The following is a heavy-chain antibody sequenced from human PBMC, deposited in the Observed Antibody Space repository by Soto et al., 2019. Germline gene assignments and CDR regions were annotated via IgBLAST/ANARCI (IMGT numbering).Heavy chain of an antibody. J-gene: IGHJ6*01. CDR2: IDSGISDT. CDR1: GLGCTNFC. Sequence: GGSLRLSCSASGLGCTNFCMNWVRQAPGNRLEWVSSIDSGISDTYYADSLKGLFTVARYNAKNSRYLQMDSLRAEDTAPYYCVREWEAPGSSYKASAGRYGMGGWGKGSRV. V-gene: IGHV3-21*06. CDR3: VREWEAPGSSYKASAGRYGMGG. D-gene: IGHD3-10*01.